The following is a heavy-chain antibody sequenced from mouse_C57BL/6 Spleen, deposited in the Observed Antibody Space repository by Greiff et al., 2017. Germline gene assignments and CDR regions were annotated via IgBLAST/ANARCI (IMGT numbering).Heavy chain of an antibody. V-gene: IGHV5-6*01. D-gene: IGHD1-1*01. CDR2: ISSGGSYT. Sequence: EVKLMESGGDLVKPGGSLQLSCAASGFTFSSYGMSWVRQTTDKRLEWVATISSGGSYTYYPDSVKGRFTISRDNAKNTLYLQMSSLKSEYTAMYYCARDYGSSDWYFDVRGTGTTVTVSS. CDR3: ARDYGSSDWYFDV. CDR1: GFTFSSYG. J-gene: IGHJ1*03.